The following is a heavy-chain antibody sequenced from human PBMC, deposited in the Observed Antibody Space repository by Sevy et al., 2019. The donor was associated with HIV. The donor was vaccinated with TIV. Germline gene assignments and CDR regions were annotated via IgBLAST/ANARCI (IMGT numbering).Heavy chain of an antibody. D-gene: IGHD2-2*01. J-gene: IGHJ6*02. CDR1: RSTFSNYA. CDR2: ISRSGGST. V-gene: IGHV3-23*01. CDR3: AKVDVVVPVADYGMDV. Sequence: GGSLRLSCAASRSTFSNYAMSWVRQAPGKGLEWVSSISRSGGSTYYADSVKGRFTISRDNSKNTLYLQMNRLRAEDTAVDYCAKVDVVVPVADYGMDVWGQGTTVTVSS.